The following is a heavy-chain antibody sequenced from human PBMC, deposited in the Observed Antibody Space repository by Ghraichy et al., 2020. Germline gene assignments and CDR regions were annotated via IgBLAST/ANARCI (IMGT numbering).Heavy chain of an antibody. D-gene: IGHD1-26*01. V-gene: IGHV3-48*04. CDR2: ISRRSTSMI. Sequence: GALRLSCAASGFVFSRCSMNWVRQAPGKGLEWVSYISRRSTSMIFYADSVKGRFTVSRDDARDSLYLQMNSLRAEDTAIYYCARDAELDSWGPGTLVTVSS. J-gene: IGHJ4*02. CDR1: GFVFSRCS. CDR3: ARDAELDS.